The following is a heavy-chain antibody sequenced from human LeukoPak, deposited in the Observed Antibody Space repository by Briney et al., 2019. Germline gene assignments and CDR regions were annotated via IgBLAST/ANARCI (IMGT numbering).Heavy chain of an antibody. CDR2: ISGSGGNT. V-gene: IGHV3-23*01. CDR3: AKPEVRYFDWLLYFDQ. CDR1: GFTFSTYA. Sequence: PGGSLRLSCAASGFTFSTYAMTWVRQAPGKGLEWVSSISGSGGNTYYADSVKGRFTISRDNSKNTLYLRMNSLRAEDTAVYYCAKPEVRYFDWLLYFDQWGQGTLVTVSS. D-gene: IGHD3-9*01. J-gene: IGHJ4*02.